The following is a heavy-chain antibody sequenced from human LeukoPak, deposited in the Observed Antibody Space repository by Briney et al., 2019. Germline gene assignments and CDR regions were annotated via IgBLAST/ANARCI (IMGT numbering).Heavy chain of an antibody. CDR2: IRYDGSNH. Sequence: PGGSLRLSCAASGFTFSGYGMHWVRQAPGKGLEWVTFIRYDGSNHNYADSVKGRFTISRDNFKNTLYLQMNSLRPEDTALYYCAKDLAWGFDYWGQGTLVTVPS. V-gene: IGHV3-30*02. CDR1: GFTFSGYG. CDR3: AKDLAWGFDY. D-gene: IGHD7-27*01. J-gene: IGHJ4*02.